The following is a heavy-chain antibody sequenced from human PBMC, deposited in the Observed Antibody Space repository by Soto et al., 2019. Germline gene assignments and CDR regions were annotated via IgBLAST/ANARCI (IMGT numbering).Heavy chain of an antibody. Sequence: ASVKVSCKASGYTFTGYYMHWVRQAPGQGLEWMGWINPNSGGTNYAQKFQGWVTRTRDTSISTAYMELSRLRSAETAVDYCARRGSYSSSAHKVLDYWGQGTLVTVSS. D-gene: IGHD6-13*01. V-gene: IGHV1-2*04. CDR2: INPNSGGT. CDR3: ARRGSYSSSAHKVLDY. J-gene: IGHJ4*02. CDR1: GYTFTGYY.